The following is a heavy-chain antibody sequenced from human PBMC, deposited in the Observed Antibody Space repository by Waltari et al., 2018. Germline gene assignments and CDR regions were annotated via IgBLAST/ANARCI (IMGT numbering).Heavy chain of an antibody. J-gene: IGHJ4*02. Sequence: QLQLQESGPGLGKPSETLSLTCTVSGGSISSSSYYWGWIRQPPGQGLAWIGSIYYSGSTYYNPSLKSRVTISVDTSKNQFSLKLSSVTAADTAVYYCARQGGYSGYDHRVYYFDYWGQGTLVTVSS. CDR1: GGSISSSSYY. V-gene: IGHV4-39*01. D-gene: IGHD5-12*01. CDR3: ARQGGYSGYDHRVYYFDY. CDR2: IYYSGST.